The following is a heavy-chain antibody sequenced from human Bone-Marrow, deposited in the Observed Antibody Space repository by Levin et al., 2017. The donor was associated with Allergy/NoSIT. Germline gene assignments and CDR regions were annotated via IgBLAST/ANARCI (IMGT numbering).Heavy chain of an antibody. D-gene: IGHD2-2*01. V-gene: IGHV7-4-1*02. CDR3: ARDDCSSTSCYFHFDY. CDR2: INTNTGNP. CDR1: GYTFTSYA. J-gene: IGHJ4*02. Sequence: PMASVKVSCKASGYTFTSYAMNWVRQAPGQGLEWMGWINTNTGNPTYAQGFTGRFVFSLDTSVSTAYLQISSLKAEDTAVYYCARDDCSSTSCYFHFDYWGQGTLVTVSS.